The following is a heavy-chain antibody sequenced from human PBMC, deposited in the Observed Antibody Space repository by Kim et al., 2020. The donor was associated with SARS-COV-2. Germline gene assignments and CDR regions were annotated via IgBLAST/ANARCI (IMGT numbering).Heavy chain of an antibody. J-gene: IGHJ6*02. CDR2: IKQDGSEK. V-gene: IGHV3-7*01. D-gene: IGHD3-16*01. Sequence: GGSLRLSCAASGFTFSSYWMSWVRQAPGKGLEWVANIKQDGSEKYYVDSVKGRFTISRDNAKNSLYLQMNSLRAEDTAVYYCARDRLGLLGRWANYYYYGMDVWGQGTTVTVSS. CDR1: GFTFSSYW. CDR3: ARDRLGLLGRWANYYYYGMDV.